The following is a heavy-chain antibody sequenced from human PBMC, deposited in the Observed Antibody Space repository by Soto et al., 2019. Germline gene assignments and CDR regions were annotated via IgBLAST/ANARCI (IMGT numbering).Heavy chain of an antibody. CDR1: GSTFSSYA. CDR2: LSGSGGST. D-gene: IGHD3-16*01. CDR3: AKGVGGGSHNYYYGMDV. J-gene: IGHJ6*02. Sequence: GGSLRLSCAASGSTFSSYAVTWVRQAPGKGLEWVSALSGSGGSTYYADSVKGRFTISRDNSKNTLYLQMSSLRAEDTAVYYCAKGVGGGSHNYYYGMDVWGQGTTVTVSS. V-gene: IGHV3-23*01.